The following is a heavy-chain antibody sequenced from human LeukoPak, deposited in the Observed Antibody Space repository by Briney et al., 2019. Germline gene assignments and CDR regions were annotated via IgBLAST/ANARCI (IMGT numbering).Heavy chain of an antibody. V-gene: IGHV1-69*05. CDR3: AREKAGGFGGSPARYFDY. CDR2: IIPIFGTA. CDR1: GGTFSSYA. Sequence: SVKVSCKASGGTFSSYAISWVLQAPGQGLEWMGGIIPIFGTANYAQKFRGRVTITTDESTSTAYMELSSLRSEDTAVYYCAREKAGGFGGSPARYFDYWGQGTLVTVSS. D-gene: IGHD3-16*01. J-gene: IGHJ4*02.